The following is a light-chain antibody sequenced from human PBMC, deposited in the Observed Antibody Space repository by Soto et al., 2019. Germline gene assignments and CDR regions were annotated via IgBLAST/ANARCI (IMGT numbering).Light chain of an antibody. CDR3: QQYNNCPWT. Sequence: EIVMTQSPATLSVSPGERATLSCRASQSVSSNLAWYQQKPGQAPRLLIYGASTRATGIPARFSGSASGTEFTLTISSLQSEDFSVYYCQQYNNCPWTFGQGTKVEIK. J-gene: IGKJ1*01. CDR2: GAS. CDR1: QSVSSN. V-gene: IGKV3-15*01.